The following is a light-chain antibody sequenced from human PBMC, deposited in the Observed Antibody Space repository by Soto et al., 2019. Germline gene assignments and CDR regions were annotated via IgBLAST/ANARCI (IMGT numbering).Light chain of an antibody. V-gene: IGKV3-15*01. J-gene: IGKJ5*01. CDR1: QSVTSRY. CDR3: QQYNNWPL. CDR2: GAS. Sequence: EIVLKQSPGTLSLYPEDRATLACRASQSVTSRYLAWYQQKPGQAPRLLIYGASTRATGIPARFSGSASGTEFTLTISSLQSEDFAVYYCQQYNNWPLFGEGTRLDIK.